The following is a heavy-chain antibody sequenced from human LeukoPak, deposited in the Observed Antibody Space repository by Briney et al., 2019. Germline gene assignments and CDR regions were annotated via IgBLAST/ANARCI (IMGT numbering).Heavy chain of an antibody. CDR3: ARHAGAYSSGWYEDY. V-gene: IGHV5-51*01. Sequence: GESLKISCKGSGYSFTSYWIAWVRQMPGKGLEWTGTIYPGDSDTRYSPSFQGQVTISADKSISTAYLQWSSLKASDTAMYYCARHAGAYSSGWYEDYWGQGTLVTVSS. CDR2: IYPGDSDT. J-gene: IGHJ4*02. D-gene: IGHD6-19*01. CDR1: GYSFTSYW.